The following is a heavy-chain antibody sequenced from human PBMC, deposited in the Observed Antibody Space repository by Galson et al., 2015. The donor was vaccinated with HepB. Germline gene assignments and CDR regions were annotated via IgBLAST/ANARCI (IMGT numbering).Heavy chain of an antibody. V-gene: IGHV3-30*18. J-gene: IGHJ4*02. Sequence: SLRLSCAASGFTFTSYGMNWVRQAPGQGLEWVAVISNDGKNKYYADYVKGRFTITRDKSKSTVYLQMNSLRAEDTAVYYCAKDVGGARYQPPNWFDYWGQGTLVTVSS. CDR3: AKDVGGARYQPPNWFDY. D-gene: IGHD2-21*01. CDR2: ISNDGKNK. CDR1: GFTFTSYG.